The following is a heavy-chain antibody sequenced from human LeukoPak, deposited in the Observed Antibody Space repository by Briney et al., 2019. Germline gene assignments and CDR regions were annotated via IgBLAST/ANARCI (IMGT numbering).Heavy chain of an antibody. J-gene: IGHJ4*02. CDR1: GFTFSSYA. Sequence: PGGSLRLSCAASGFTFSSYAMSWVRQAPGKGLEWVSAISDNGVSTYYAGSVKGRFTISRENSKNTLYLQMNSLRAEDTALYYCAKSTIGYYDTGGYPDWGQGTLVTVSS. CDR3: AKSTIGYYDTGGYPD. CDR2: ISDNGVST. V-gene: IGHV3-23*01. D-gene: IGHD3-22*01.